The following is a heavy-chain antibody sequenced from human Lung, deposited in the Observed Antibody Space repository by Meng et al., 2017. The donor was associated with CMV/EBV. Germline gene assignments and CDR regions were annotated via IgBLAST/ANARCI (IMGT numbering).Heavy chain of an antibody. CDR2: INANSGST. CDR3: ARGSYYYDSSGPFDP. J-gene: IGHJ5*02. V-gene: IGHV1-2*02. CDR1: AYTFTGYY. Sequence: ASVKVSCKAFAYTFTGYYLHWVRQAPGQGLEWMGWINANSGSTNYAQKFQGRVTTTRDTAIGTAYMSLSRLRSDDTAVYYCARGSYYYDSSGPFDPWGQGTLVTVSS. D-gene: IGHD3-22*01.